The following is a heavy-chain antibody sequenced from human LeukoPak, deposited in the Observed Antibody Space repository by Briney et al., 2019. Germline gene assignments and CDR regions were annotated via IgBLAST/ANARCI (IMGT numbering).Heavy chain of an antibody. J-gene: IGHJ4*02. Sequence: GGSLRLSCAASGFTFSSYGMHWVRQAPGKGLEWVAFIRYDGSSKYYADSVKGRFTISRDNSKNTLHLQMNSLRAEDTAVYYCAKDREGYSSRHDYWGQGTLVTVSS. D-gene: IGHD6-13*01. CDR2: IRYDGSSK. CDR1: GFTFSSYG. CDR3: AKDREGYSSRHDY. V-gene: IGHV3-30*02.